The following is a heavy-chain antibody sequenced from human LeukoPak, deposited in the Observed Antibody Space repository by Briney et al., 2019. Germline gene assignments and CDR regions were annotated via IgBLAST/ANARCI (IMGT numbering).Heavy chain of an antibody. D-gene: IGHD6-13*01. J-gene: IGHJ1*01. CDR1: GYTFSGYY. Sequence: GGSLRLSCAASGYTFSGYYMHWVRQAPGQGLEWMGWINPNSGGTNYAQKFQGRVTMTRDTSISTAYMELSRLRSDDTAVYCCARGYPLSTTAAGTYFQHWGQGTLVTVSS. CDR3: ARGYPLSTTAAGTYFQH. CDR2: INPNSGGT. V-gene: IGHV1-2*02.